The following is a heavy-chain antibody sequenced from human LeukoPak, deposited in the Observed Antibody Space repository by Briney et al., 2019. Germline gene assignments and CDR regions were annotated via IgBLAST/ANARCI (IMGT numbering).Heavy chain of an antibody. CDR2: FEPGECKT. CDR1: GYTLTELS. J-gene: IGHJ4*02. V-gene: IGHV1-24*01. D-gene: IGHD6-13*01. Sequence: ASVKVSCKVSGYTLTELSMHWVRQAPGKGVEGMGGFEPGECKTIYAQKFPGEITMTEDTISNPAYRELSSLRSEDARVCSFAIQGGIAAAGTDYWGQGTLVTASS. CDR3: AIQGGIAAAGTDY.